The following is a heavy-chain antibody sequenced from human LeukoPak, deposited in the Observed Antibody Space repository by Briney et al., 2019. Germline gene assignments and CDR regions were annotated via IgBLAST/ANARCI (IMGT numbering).Heavy chain of an antibody. J-gene: IGHJ4*02. CDR2: IYYSGST. D-gene: IGHD3-10*01. Sequence: SETLSLTCTVSGGSISSSSYYWGWIRQPPGKGLEWIGSIYYSGSTYYNPSLKSRVTISVDTSKNQFSLKLSSVTAADTAVYYCARRLRYYYGSGSYYPFDYWGQGTLVTVSS. CDR1: GGSISSSSYY. CDR3: ARRLRYYYGSGSYYPFDY. V-gene: IGHV4-39*01.